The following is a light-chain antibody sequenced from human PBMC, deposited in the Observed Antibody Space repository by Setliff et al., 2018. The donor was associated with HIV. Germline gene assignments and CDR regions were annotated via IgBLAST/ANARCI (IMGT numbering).Light chain of an antibody. Sequence: QSALTQPASVSGSPGQSVTISCNGSYSDIGTYAYVSWYQHLPGRAPKLLIHDVTKRPSGVSDRFSASKSANTASLTISGLHTEDEADYFCSSYTTTSAYVFGAGTKVTVL. J-gene: IGLJ1*01. CDR3: SSYTTTSAYV. V-gene: IGLV2-14*03. CDR2: DVT. CDR1: YSDIGTYAY.